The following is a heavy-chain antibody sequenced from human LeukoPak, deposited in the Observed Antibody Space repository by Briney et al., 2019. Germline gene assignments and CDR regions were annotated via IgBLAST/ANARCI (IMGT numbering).Heavy chain of an antibody. Sequence: SETLSLTCAVYGVSFRGYRWGWVRQAPGKGLEWIGEINDSETTNYNPSLKSRVTISVDTSKNQFSLKLSSVTAADTAVYYCARLGYYYDSSGYYYFDYWGQGTLVTVSS. CDR3: ARLGYYYDSSGYYYFDY. V-gene: IGHV4-34*01. D-gene: IGHD3-22*01. CDR2: INDSETT. CDR1: GVSFRGYR. J-gene: IGHJ4*02.